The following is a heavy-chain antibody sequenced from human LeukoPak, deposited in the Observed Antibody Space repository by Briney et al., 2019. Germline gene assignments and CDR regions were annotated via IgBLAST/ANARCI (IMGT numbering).Heavy chain of an antibody. J-gene: IGHJ2*01. CDR2: IYYSGST. Sequence: SVTLSLTCTVSGGSISSYYWSWIRQPPGKGLEWIGYIYYSGSTNYNPSLKSRVTISVDTSKNQFSLKLSSVTAADTAVYYCARYLASSGSSPGWYFDLWGRGTLVTVSS. D-gene: IGHD3-22*01. CDR1: GGSISSYY. CDR3: ARYLASSGSSPGWYFDL. V-gene: IGHV4-59*08.